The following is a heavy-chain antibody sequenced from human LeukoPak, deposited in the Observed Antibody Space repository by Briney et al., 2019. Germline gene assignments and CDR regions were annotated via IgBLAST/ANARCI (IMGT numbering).Heavy chain of an antibody. D-gene: IGHD5-18*01. J-gene: IGHJ4*02. CDR1: GFTVSSNY. CDR3: ASKIYSYGGPRLDY. V-gene: IGHV3-53*01. CDR2: IYSGGST. Sequence: PGGSLRLSCAASGFTVSSNYMSWVRQAPGKGLEWVSVIYSGGSTYYADSVKGRFTISRDNSKNTLYLQMNSLRAEDTAVYYCASKIYSYGGPRLDYWGQGTLVTVSS.